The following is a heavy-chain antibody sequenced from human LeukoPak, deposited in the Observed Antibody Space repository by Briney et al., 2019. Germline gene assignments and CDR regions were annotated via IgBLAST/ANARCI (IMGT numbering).Heavy chain of an antibody. CDR3: ARGMVGATGPASFDY. D-gene: IGHD1-26*01. CDR1: GFTFTGYS. Sequence: GGSLRLSCVASGFTFTGYSMHWLRQAPGKGLEWVANIKQDGSEKYYVDSVKGRFTISRDNAKNSLYLQMNSLRAEDTAVYYCARGMVGATGPASFDYWGQGTLVTVSS. CDR2: IKQDGSEK. V-gene: IGHV3-7*01. J-gene: IGHJ4*02.